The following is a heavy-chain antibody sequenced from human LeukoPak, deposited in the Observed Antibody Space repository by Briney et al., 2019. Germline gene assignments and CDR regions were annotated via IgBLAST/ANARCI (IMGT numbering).Heavy chain of an antibody. J-gene: IGHJ5*02. CDR1: GGSISIYY. V-gene: IGHV4-59*01. CDR3: TRDRWFDP. CDR2: IDYTGST. Sequence: SETLFLTCSTSGGSISIYYWSWIRQAPGKGLEWIGYIDYTGSTNYNPSLKSRVTISVDTSKNQLSLKLNSVTAADTAVYYCTRDRWFDPWGQGTLVTVSS.